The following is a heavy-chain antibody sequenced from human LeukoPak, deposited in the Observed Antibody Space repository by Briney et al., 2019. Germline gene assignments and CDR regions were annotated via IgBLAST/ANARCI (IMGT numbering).Heavy chain of an antibody. Sequence: GGSLRLSCAASGFTFSSYWMSWVRQAPGKGLEWVANIKQDGSEKYYVDPVKGRFTISRDNAKNSLYLQMNSLRAEDTALYYCARKGDTAMVTGYFDYWGQGTLVTVSS. CDR2: IKQDGSEK. D-gene: IGHD5-18*01. V-gene: IGHV3-7*03. J-gene: IGHJ4*02. CDR3: ARKGDTAMVTGYFDY. CDR1: GFTFSSYW.